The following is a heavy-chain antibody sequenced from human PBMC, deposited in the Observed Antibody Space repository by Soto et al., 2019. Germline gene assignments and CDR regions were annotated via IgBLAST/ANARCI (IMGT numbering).Heavy chain of an antibody. D-gene: IGHD6-13*01. CDR1: GYTFTSYD. Sequence: QVQLVQSGAEVKKPGASVKVSCKASGYTFTSYDINWVRQATGQGLEWMGWMNPNSGNTGYAQKFQGRVTMTRNTPISTAYMELSSLRSEDTAVYYCARCYSSSRPGYNWFDPWGQGTLVTVSS. CDR2: MNPNSGNT. J-gene: IGHJ5*02. V-gene: IGHV1-8*01. CDR3: ARCYSSSRPGYNWFDP.